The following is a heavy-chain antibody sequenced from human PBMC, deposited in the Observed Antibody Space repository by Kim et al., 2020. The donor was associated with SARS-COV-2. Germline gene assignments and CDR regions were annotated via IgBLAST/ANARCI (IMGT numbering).Heavy chain of an antibody. CDR1: GGSISSYY. CDR3: ARGRHIARNGEFDP. D-gene: IGHD6-13*01. Sequence: SETLSLTCTVSGGSISSYYWSWIRQPPGKGLEWIGYIYYSGSTNYNPSLKSRVTISVDTSKNQFSLKLSSVTAADTAVYYCARGRHIARNGEFDPWGQGTLLTVSS. V-gene: IGHV4-59*01. CDR2: IYYSGST. J-gene: IGHJ5*02.